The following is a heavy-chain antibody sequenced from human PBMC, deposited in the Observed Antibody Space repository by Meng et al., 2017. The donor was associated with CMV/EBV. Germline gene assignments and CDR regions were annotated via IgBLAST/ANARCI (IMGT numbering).Heavy chain of an antibody. CDR2: IYSGGST. V-gene: IGHV3-53*01. Sequence: GGFLRLSCAASGFTVSSNYMSWVRQAPGEGLGWVSVIYSGGSTHYADTVKSRYTTSRDNSKNTLYLQMNSLGAEGTAVYYCARASALGGQGTLVTVSS. J-gene: IGHJ4*02. CDR3: ARASAL. CDR1: GFTVSSNY. D-gene: IGHD1-1*01.